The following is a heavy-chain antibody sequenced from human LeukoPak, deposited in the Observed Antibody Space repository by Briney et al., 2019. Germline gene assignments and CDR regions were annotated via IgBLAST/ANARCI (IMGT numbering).Heavy chain of an antibody. V-gene: IGHV1-8*01. J-gene: IGHJ4*02. D-gene: IGHD3-16*01. CDR2: MNPNSGNT. CDR3: ARDFDYVWGSSEYYFDY. Sequence: GASVKVSCKASGYTFTSYDINWVRQATGQGLEWRGWMNPNSGNTGYAQKFQGRVTMTRNTSISTAYMELSSLRSEDTAVYYCARDFDYVWGSSEYYFDYWGQGTLVTVSS. CDR1: GYTFTSYD.